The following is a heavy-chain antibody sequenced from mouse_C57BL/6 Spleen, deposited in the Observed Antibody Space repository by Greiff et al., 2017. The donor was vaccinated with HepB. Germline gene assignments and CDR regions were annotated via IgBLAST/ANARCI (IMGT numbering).Heavy chain of an antibody. Sequence: QVPLQESGPEILQPSQTLSLTCSFSGFSLSTFGMGVGWIRQPSGKGLGWLVHIWWDDDKYYNTARKSQLTISKDTSKNQVFLKIANVDTADTATYYCARDGYDENDSFDYWGQGTTLTVSS. V-gene: IGHV8-8*01. J-gene: IGHJ2*01. CDR1: GFSLSTFGMG. CDR3: ARDGYDENDSFDY. D-gene: IGHD2-2*01. CDR2: IWWDDDK.